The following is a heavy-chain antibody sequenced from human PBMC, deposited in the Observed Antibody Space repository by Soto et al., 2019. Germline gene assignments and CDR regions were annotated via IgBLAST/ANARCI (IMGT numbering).Heavy chain of an antibody. CDR3: ARHVDSGYDYELSY. J-gene: IGHJ4*02. Sequence: SETLSLTCTVSGGSIRSSYYYWGWIRQPPGKGLEWIGNIYYSGSTYYNPSLQSRVTISVDTSKNQFSLKLSSVTAADTAVYYCARHVDSGYDYELSYWGQGALVTVSS. D-gene: IGHD5-12*01. CDR1: GGSIRSSYYY. V-gene: IGHV4-39*01. CDR2: IYYSGST.